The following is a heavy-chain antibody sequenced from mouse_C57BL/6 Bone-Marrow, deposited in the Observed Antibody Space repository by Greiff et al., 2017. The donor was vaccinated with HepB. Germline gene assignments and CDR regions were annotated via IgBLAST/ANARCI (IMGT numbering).Heavy chain of an antibody. CDR1: GYTFTSYW. J-gene: IGHJ1*03. D-gene: IGHD2-5*01. CDR3: ARYYSNPYWYFDV. CDR2: IHPNSGST. Sequence: QVQLKQPGAELVKPGASVKLSCKASGYTFTSYWMHWVKQRPGQGLEWIGMIHPNSGSTNYNEKFKSKATLTVDKSSSTAYMQLSSLTSEDSAVYYCARYYSNPYWYFDVWGTGTTVTVSS. V-gene: IGHV1-64*01.